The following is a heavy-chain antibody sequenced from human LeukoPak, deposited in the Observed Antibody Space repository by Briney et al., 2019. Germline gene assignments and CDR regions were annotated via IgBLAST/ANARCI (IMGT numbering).Heavy chain of an antibody. J-gene: IGHJ4*02. D-gene: IGHD2-8*02. CDR3: ARTTGHFDY. V-gene: IGHV6-1*01. CDR1: GDSVSIKSAA. CDR2: TYYRSKWYN. Sequence: SQTLSLTFAFSGDSVSIKSAAWNWIRQSPARGLEWLGRTYYRSKWYNEYAVSLKGRITINPDTSKNQFSLQLNSVAPEDTAVYYCARTTGHFDYWGQGTLVTVSS.